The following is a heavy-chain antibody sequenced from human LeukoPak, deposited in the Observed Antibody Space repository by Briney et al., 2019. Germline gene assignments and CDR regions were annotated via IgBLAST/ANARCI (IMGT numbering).Heavy chain of an antibody. V-gene: IGHV5-51*01. J-gene: IGHJ4*02. Sequence: GESLKISCKGSGYIFTHYWIGWVRQMPGNGLESMGIIYPADSDTTYSPSFQGQVTISVDKSISTVYLQWSSLKASDTAMYYCARQSRDGSKTRGYYFDYWGQGTLVTVSS. CDR1: GYIFTHYW. CDR3: ARQSRDGSKTRGYYFDY. CDR2: IYPADSDT. D-gene: IGHD3-10*01.